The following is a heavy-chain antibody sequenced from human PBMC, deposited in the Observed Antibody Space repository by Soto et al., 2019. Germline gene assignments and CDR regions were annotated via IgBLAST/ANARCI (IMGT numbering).Heavy chain of an antibody. D-gene: IGHD2-8*01. CDR2: ISPYNGNT. J-gene: IGHJ3*02. CDR1: GYTFISYG. CDR3: ARDQTKWRTDAFEI. V-gene: IGHV1-18*01. Sequence: HVQLVQSGAEVKKPGASLKVSCKASGYTFISYGVSWVRQAPGQGLEWLGWISPYNGNTNYAQKFQGRITMTTDTSASTVYMDLRSLRTDDTAVYYCARDQTKWRTDAFEIWGQGTMVVVSS.